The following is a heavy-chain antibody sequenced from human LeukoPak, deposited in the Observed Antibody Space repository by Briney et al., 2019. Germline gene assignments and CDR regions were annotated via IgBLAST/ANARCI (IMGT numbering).Heavy chain of an antibody. D-gene: IGHD3-16*01. CDR3: ARVIYDYAREAYYYYYMDV. CDR2: IYYSGST. Sequence: PGGSLRLSCAASGFTFSSYSMNWVRQPPGKGLEWIGYIYYSGSTNYNPSLKSRVTISVDTPKNQFSLKLSSVTAADTAVYYCARVIYDYAREAYYYYYMDVWGKGTTVTISS. V-gene: IGHV4-59*01. CDR1: GFTFSSYS. J-gene: IGHJ6*03.